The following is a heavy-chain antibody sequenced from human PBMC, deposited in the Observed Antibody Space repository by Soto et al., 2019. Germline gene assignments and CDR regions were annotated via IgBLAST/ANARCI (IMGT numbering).Heavy chain of an antibody. Sequence: SLTCAVYGGSISSSNWWSWVRQPPGKGLEWIGEIYHSGSTNYNPSLMRRVTISVHKSNNHLSLKLSSVTAADTAVYYCARCMCSRTRCYVNWFDPWGQGTLVTVSS. J-gene: IGHJ5*02. D-gene: IGHD2-2*01. CDR1: GGSISSSNW. CDR3: ARCMCSRTRCYVNWFDP. CDR2: IYHSGST. V-gene: IGHV4-4*02.